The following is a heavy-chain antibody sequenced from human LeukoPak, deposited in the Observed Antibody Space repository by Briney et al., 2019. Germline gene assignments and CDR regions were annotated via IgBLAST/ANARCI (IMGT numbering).Heavy chain of an antibody. CDR3: AMLGYCSGGSCYQPAEYFQH. J-gene: IGHJ1*01. CDR1: GGRFTSYA. D-gene: IGHD2-15*01. Sequence: SLTLSSEDSGGRFTSYAIGWVRQAPGQGNEWMGGIIPIFGTANYAQKFRGRVTITADESTSTAYMELSSLRSEDTAVYYCAMLGYCSGGSCYQPAEYFQHWGQGTLVTVSS. CDR2: IIPIFGTA. V-gene: IGHV1-69*01.